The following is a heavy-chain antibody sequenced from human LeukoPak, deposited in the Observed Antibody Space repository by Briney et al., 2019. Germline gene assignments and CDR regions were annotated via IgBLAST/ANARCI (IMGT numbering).Heavy chain of an antibody. J-gene: IGHJ4*02. CDR2: INSDESSI. Sequence: GGSLRLSCAASRFTFSSYWMHWVRQAPGKGLVWVSRINSDESSISYADSVKGRFTISRDNAKNTLYLQMNSLRAEDTAVYYCARVRHDSSGYYYKDYFDYWGQGTLVTVSS. V-gene: IGHV3-74*01. D-gene: IGHD3-22*01. CDR3: ARVRHDSSGYYYKDYFDY. CDR1: RFTFSSYW.